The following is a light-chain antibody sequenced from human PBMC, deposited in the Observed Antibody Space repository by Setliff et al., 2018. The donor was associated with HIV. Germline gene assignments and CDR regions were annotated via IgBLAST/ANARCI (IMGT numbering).Light chain of an antibody. CDR1: TGPVTTTHY. J-gene: IGLJ2*01. V-gene: IGLV7-46*01. CDR2: DTN. CDR3: LLSYSGSVG. Sequence: VVTQEPSLTVSPGGTVTLTCGSSTGPVTTTHYPYWIQQKPGQAPRALIFDTNNKHSWTPARFSGSLLGGKGALTLSGARPEDEADYYCLLSYSGSVGFGGGTKVTVL.